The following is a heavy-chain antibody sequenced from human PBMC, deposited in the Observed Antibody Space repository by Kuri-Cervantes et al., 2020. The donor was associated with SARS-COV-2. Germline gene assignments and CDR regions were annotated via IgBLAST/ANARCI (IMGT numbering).Heavy chain of an antibody. CDR1: GGAFSSYA. CDR3: ARERLWFGELYRDYYYYYYGMDV. V-gene: IGHV1-69*13. J-gene: IGHJ6*02. CDR2: IIPIFGTA. Sequence: SVKVSCKASGGAFSSYAISWVRQAPGQGLEWMGGIIPIFGTANYAQKFQGRVTITADESTSTAYMELSSLRSEDTAVYYCARERLWFGELYRDYYYYYYGMDVWGQGTTVTVSS. D-gene: IGHD3-10*01.